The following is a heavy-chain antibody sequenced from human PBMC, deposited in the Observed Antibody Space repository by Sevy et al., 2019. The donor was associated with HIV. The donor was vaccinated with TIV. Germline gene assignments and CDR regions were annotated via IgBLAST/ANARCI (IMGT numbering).Heavy chain of an antibody. V-gene: IGHV3-23*01. Sequence: GGYLRLSCAASGFTFSDYGMSWVRQAPGKGLEWVSAISGSGGSTYYADSVKGRFTISRDNSKNTLYLQMNSLRAEDTAVYYCAKVVWVLGYMDVWGKGTTVTVSS. D-gene: IGHD2-8*01. CDR2: ISGSGGST. CDR1: GFTFSDYG. J-gene: IGHJ6*03. CDR3: AKVVWVLGYMDV.